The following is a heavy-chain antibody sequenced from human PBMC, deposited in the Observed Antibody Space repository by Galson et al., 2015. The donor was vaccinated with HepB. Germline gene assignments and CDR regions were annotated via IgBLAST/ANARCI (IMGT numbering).Heavy chain of an antibody. V-gene: IGHV4-39*01. CDR3: ARSGSSGTYRFQY. D-gene: IGHD1-26*01. J-gene: IGHJ4*02. Sequence: ETLSLTCIVSGGSISSSSDYWGWIRQPPGKGLEWIGNIYYSGSTYYNPSLKSRVTISVDTSKNQFSLKVNSVTAADTAVYYCARSGSSGTYRFQYWGQGTLVTVSS. CDR2: IYYSGST. CDR1: GGSISSSSDY.